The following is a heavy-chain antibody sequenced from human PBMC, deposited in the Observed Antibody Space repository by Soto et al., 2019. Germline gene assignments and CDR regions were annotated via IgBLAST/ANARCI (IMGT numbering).Heavy chain of an antibody. J-gene: IGHJ4*02. CDR1: GFTFSGSA. D-gene: IGHD3-22*01. Sequence: EVQLVESGGGLVQPGGSLKLSCAASGFTFSGSAMHWVRQASGKGLEWVGRIRSKANSYATAYAASVKGRFTISRDDSKYTAYLQMNRLRTEDTAVYYGTWDGSGPFDYWGQGTLVTVSS. V-gene: IGHV3-73*02. CDR2: IRSKANSYAT. CDR3: TWDGSGPFDY.